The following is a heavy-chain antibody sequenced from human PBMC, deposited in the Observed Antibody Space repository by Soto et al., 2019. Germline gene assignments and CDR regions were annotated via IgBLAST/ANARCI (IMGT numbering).Heavy chain of an antibody. D-gene: IGHD2-15*01. CDR2: ISYDGSNK. V-gene: IGHV3-30-3*01. CDR3: ARDREDCSGGSCYLPYYGMDV. J-gene: IGHJ6*02. Sequence: QVQLVESGGGVVQPGRSLRLSCAASGFTFSSYAMHWVRQAPGKGLEWVAVISYDGSNKYYADSVKGRFTISRDNSKNTLYLQMNSLGAEDTAVYYCARDREDCSGGSCYLPYYGMDVWGQGTTVTVSS. CDR1: GFTFSSYA.